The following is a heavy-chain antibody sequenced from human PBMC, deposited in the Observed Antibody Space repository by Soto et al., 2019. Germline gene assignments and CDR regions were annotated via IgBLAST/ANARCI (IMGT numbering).Heavy chain of an antibody. D-gene: IGHD2-2*01. V-gene: IGHV3-30*02. CDR3: AKDSGYQLPDNYFYYGLDV. CDR2: IWYDGSNK. J-gene: IGHJ6*02. CDR1: GFTFSSYG. Sequence: GGSLRLSCAASGFTFSSYGMHWVRQAPGKGLEWVAVIWYDGSNKYYASSVKGRFTVSRDNVKNTLSLQMNSLRPEDTAAYYCAKDSGYQLPDNYFYYGLDVWGQGTTVTVSS.